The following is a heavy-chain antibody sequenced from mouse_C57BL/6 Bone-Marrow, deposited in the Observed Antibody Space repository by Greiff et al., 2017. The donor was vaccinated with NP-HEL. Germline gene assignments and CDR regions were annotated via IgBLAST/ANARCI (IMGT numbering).Heavy chain of an antibody. CDR3: ARTIYDGYYGSLAY. D-gene: IGHD2-3*01. CDR1: GYSITSGYY. V-gene: IGHV3-6*01. Sequence: VQLQQSGPGLVKPSQSLSLTCSVTGYSITSGYYWNWIRQFPGNKLEWMGYISYDGSNNYNPSLKNRISITRDTSKNQFFLKLNSVTTEDTATYYCARTIYDGYYGSLAYWGQGTLVTVSA. J-gene: IGHJ3*01. CDR2: ISYDGSN.